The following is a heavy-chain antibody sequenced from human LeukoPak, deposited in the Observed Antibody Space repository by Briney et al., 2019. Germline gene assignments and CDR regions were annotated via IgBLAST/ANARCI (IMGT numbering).Heavy chain of an antibody. CDR1: GGTFSSYA. D-gene: IGHD5-18*01. J-gene: IGHJ4*02. V-gene: IGHV1-18*01. Sequence: VASVKVSCKASGGTFSSYAISWVRQAPGQGLEWMGWISAYNGNTNYAQKLQGRVTMTTDTSTSTAYMELRSLRSDDTAVYYCASGYSYFDYWGQGTLVTVSS. CDR3: ASGYSYFDY. CDR2: ISAYNGNT.